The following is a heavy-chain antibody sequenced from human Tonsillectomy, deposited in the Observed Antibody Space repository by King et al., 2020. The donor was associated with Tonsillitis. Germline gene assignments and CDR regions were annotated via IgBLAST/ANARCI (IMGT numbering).Heavy chain of an antibody. CDR2: INWNGGST. CDR3: AREGTMVRGVITPYHYMDV. V-gene: IGHV3-20*04. CDR1: GFTFDDYG. J-gene: IGHJ6*03. D-gene: IGHD3-10*01. Sequence: GQLVQSGGGVVRPGGSLRLSCAASGFTFDDYGMSWVRQAPGKGLEWVSGINWNGGSTGYADSVKGRFTISRDNAKNSLYLQMNSLRAEDTALYYCAREGTMVRGVITPYHYMDVWGKGTTVTVSS.